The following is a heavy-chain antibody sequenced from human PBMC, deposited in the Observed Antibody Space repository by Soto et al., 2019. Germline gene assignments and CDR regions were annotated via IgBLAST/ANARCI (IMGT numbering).Heavy chain of an antibody. CDR3: AKVGREAVRYFDWLPHYYYYGMDV. V-gene: IGHV3-23*01. J-gene: IGHJ6*02. Sequence: PGGSLRLSCAASGFTFSSYAMSWVRQAPGKGLEWVSAISGSGGSTYYADSVKGRFTISRDNSKNTLYLQMNSLRAEDTAVYYCAKVGREAVRYFDWLPHYYYYGMDVWGQGTTVTVSS. CDR1: GFTFSSYA. CDR2: ISGSGGST. D-gene: IGHD3-9*01.